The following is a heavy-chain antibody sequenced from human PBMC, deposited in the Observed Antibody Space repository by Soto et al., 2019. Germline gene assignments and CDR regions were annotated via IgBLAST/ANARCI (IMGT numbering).Heavy chain of an antibody. CDR1: GFSLSTSGEG. D-gene: IGHD3-10*01. J-gene: IGHJ6*03. V-gene: IGHV2-5*02. Sequence: QITLKESGPTLVKPTQTLTLTGTFSGFSLSTSGEGVGWIRQPPGKALEWLALIYWDNDKRYSPSLTSRLTITKDTSKNHVVLTMTNMDPVDTATYYCTHANSYGSGSYYYYYYMDFWGKGTTVTVSS. CDR2: IYWDNDK. CDR3: THANSYGSGSYYYYYYMDF.